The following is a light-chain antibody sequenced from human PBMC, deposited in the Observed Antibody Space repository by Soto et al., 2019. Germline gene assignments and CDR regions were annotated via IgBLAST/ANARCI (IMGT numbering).Light chain of an antibody. V-gene: IGKV3-20*01. J-gene: IGKJ3*01. CDR3: QEYSPSPLA. CDR1: QGVGSTY. CDR2: GVS. Sequence: EIVLTQSPGTLSLTQGERATLSCRASQGVGSTYLAWYQQKPGQAPKLLIYGVSSRATGIPDRFSGSGSGTDFTLTISGLEPVEFAVYCCQEYSPSPLAFGPGNKVD.